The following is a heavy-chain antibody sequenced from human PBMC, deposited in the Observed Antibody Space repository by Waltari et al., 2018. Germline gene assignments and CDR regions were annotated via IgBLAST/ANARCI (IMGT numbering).Heavy chain of an antibody. J-gene: IGHJ3*02. D-gene: IGHD3-9*01. Sequence: QLHLQESGPGLVTPSETLSLPFTVSGGSLPRSSYYLDWIRQYPGKGLEWIGHLYHIGTTVYNPSLKSRVTMSLDPSKNQFSLKLSSVTAADTAVYYCARAMRYYDIVTGPSDALDIWGQGTMVTVSS. CDR1: GGSLPRSSYY. CDR2: LYHIGTT. V-gene: IGHV4-39*07. CDR3: ARAMRYYDIVTGPSDALDI.